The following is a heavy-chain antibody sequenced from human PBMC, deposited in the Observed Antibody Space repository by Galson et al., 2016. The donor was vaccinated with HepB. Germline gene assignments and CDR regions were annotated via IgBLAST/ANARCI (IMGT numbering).Heavy chain of an antibody. CDR3: ARGSIQGVFDS. V-gene: IGHV4-31*03. Sequence: TLSLTCNVSGGSINSDRHFWSWLRQHPGKALEWIAYVNHTGGTFYNPSPKRRVNISLDTPKNQFSLKLDSVSAADTAVYYCARGSIQGVFDSWGQGALVTVSS. CDR2: VNHTGGT. D-gene: IGHD3-16*01. J-gene: IGHJ4*02. CDR1: GGSINSDRHF.